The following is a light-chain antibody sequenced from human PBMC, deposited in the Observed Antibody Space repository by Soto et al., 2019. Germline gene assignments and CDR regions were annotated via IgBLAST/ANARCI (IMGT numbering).Light chain of an antibody. V-gene: IGKV3-20*01. Sequence: EIVLTQSPGTLSFSPGDRATLSCRASQSVSSSSLAWYQQKPGQAPRLLIHGAIIRATGIPDRFSGSGSGTDFTLTISRLEPEDFAVYYCQQYGSPPYTFGQGTRLEIK. CDR2: GAI. CDR3: QQYGSPPYT. CDR1: QSVSSSS. J-gene: IGKJ2*01.